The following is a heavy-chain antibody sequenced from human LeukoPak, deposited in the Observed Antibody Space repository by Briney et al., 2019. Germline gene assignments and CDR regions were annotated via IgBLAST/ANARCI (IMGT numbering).Heavy chain of an antibody. CDR2: ISPYNGDT. V-gene: IGHV1-18*01. CDR1: GYTFTSYG. D-gene: IGHD5-24*01. J-gene: IGHJ4*02. CDR3: GRVEMASVRDY. Sequence: EASVKVSCKASGYTFTSYGITWVRQAPGQRLEWLGWISPYNGDTYYAQSFQGRVTMTTDTSTSTAYMELRSLRSDDTAVYYCGRVEMASVRDYWGQGTLVTVSS.